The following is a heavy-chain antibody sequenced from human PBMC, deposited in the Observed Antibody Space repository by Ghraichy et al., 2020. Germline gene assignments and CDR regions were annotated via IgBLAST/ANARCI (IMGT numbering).Heavy chain of an antibody. J-gene: IGHJ5*02. D-gene: IGHD6-6*01. CDR3: ARERRFSSSSLWFDP. Sequence: GGSLRLSCAASGFTFSDYYMSWIRQAPGKGLEWVSYISSSSSYTNYADSVKGRFTISRDNAKNSLYLQMNSLRAEDTAVYYCARERRFSSSSLWFDPWGQGTLVTVSS. CDR1: GFTFSDYY. CDR2: ISSSSSYT. V-gene: IGHV3-11*05.